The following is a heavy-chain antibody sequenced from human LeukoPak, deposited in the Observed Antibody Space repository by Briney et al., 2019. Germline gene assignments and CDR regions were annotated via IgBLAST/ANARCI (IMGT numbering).Heavy chain of an antibody. J-gene: IGHJ3*02. CDR3: ARVSGSSSWYQGIRAFDI. CDR1: GFTFSSYS. Sequence: PGGSLRLSCAASGFTFSSYSMNWGRQAPGKGLEWVSYISSSSSTIYYADSVKDRFTISRDNAKNSLYLQMNSLRAEDTAVYYCARVSGSSSWYQGIRAFDIWGQGTMVTVSS. V-gene: IGHV3-48*01. CDR2: ISSSSSTI. D-gene: IGHD6-13*01.